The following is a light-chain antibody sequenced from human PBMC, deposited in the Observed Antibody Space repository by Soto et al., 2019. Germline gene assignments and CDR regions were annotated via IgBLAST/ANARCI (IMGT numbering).Light chain of an antibody. V-gene: IGKV1-5*01. CDR3: HQRRSWPRT. Sequence: DIQMTQSPSTLSASVGDRITITCRASQSVSRRLAWFQQKPGKAPKLLIYDASSLESGVPSRFSGRGSGTEFTLTISSLEPEDFAVYYCHQRRSWPRTFGQGTKVDIK. CDR2: DAS. CDR1: QSVSRR. J-gene: IGKJ1*01.